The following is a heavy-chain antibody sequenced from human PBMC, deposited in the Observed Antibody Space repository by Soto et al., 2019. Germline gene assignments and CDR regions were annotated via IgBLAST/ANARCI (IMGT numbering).Heavy chain of an antibody. D-gene: IGHD2-2*01. CDR3: ARFSIVVPAAINYYYGMDV. CDR2: ISSSSSYI. CDR1: GFTFSSYS. Sequence: PWGSLRLSCAASGFTFSSYSINWVRQAPGKGLEWVSSISSSSSYIYYADSVKGRFTISRDNAKNSLYLQMNSLRAEDTAVYYCARFSIVVPAAINYYYGMDVWGQGTTVTVSS. J-gene: IGHJ6*02. V-gene: IGHV3-21*01.